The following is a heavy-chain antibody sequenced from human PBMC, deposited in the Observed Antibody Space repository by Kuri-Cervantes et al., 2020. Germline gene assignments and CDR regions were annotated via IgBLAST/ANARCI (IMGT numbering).Heavy chain of an antibody. V-gene: IGHV1-2*02. Sequence: ASVKVSCKASGYTFTGYYMHWVRQAPGQGLEWMGWINPNSGGTNYAQKFQGRVTMTRDTSISTAYMELSRLRSEDTAVYYCARVGYCSSTSCHAEFDYWGQGTLVTVSS. J-gene: IGHJ4*02. CDR2: INPNSGGT. D-gene: IGHD2-2*01. CDR3: ARVGYCSSTSCHAEFDY. CDR1: GYTFTGYY.